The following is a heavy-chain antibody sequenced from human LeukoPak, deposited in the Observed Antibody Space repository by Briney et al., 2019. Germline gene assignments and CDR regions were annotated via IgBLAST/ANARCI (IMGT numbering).Heavy chain of an antibody. D-gene: IGHD5-18*01. CDR2: ISGSGGST. J-gene: IGHJ6*02. V-gene: IGHV3-23*01. Sequence: GGSLRLSCAASGLTFSSYAMSWVRQAPGKGLEWVSAISGSGGSTYYADSVKGRFTISRDNSKNTLYLQMNSLRAEDTAVYYCAKRIQLWPPAFWGMDVWGQGTTVTVSS. CDR1: GLTFSSYA. CDR3: AKRIQLWPPAFWGMDV.